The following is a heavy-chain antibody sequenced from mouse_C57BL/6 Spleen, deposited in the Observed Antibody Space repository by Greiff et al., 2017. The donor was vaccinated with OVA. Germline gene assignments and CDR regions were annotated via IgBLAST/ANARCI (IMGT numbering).Heavy chain of an antibody. Sequence: VKLMESGPGLVAPSPSLSITCTASGFSLTSYGVSWVRQPPGKGLEWLGVIWGDGGTNYHSAHISSLSISKDNSKSQVCLKLNRLQTDDTAKYYGAKPGGLLLIQYYAMDYWGQGTSVTVSS. CDR2: IWGDGGT. J-gene: IGHJ4*01. CDR3: AKPGGLLLIQYYAMDY. D-gene: IGHD2-3*01. V-gene: IGHV2-3*01. CDR1: GFSLTSYG.